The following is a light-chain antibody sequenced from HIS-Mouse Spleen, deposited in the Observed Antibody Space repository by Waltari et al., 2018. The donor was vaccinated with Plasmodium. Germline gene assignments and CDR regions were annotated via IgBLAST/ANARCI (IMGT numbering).Light chain of an antibody. CDR2: KDS. J-gene: IGLJ3*02. Sequence: SYELTQPSSVSVSPGQTARITCSGDVLAKKYARWFQQKPGQAPVLVIYKDSERPSGVTEPFSGSGSGTTVTLSISGAQVEDEADYYCYSAADNNLVFGGGTKLTVL. CDR3: YSAADNNLV. CDR1: VLAKKY. V-gene: IGLV3-27*01.